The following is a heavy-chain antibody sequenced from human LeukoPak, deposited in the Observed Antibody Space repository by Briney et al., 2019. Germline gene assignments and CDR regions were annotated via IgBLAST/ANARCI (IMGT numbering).Heavy chain of an antibody. CDR1: GFTFSSYA. CDR3: ARDLRPTVAIRSAMDY. D-gene: IGHD4-17*01. V-gene: IGHV3-30-3*01. J-gene: IGHJ4*02. CDR2: ISYDGSNK. Sequence: GGSLRLSCAASGFTFSSYAMHWVRQAPGKGLEWVAVISYDGSNKYYADSVKGRFTISRDNSKNTLYLQMNSLRAEDTAVYYCARDLRPTVAIRSAMDYWGQGTLVTVSS.